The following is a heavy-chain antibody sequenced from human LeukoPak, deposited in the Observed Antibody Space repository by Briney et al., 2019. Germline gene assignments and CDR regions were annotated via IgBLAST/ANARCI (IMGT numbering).Heavy chain of an antibody. Sequence: GGSLRLSCAASGFTFTIYRMNWVRQAPGKGLEWVANIKQDGSEKHYVDSVKGRFTISRDNAKNSLFLQMNSLRAEDTAVYYCARDTRTFDYWGQGTLVTVSS. J-gene: IGHJ4*02. CDR3: ARDTRTFDY. D-gene: IGHD1-26*01. CDR2: IKQDGSEK. CDR1: GFTFTIYR. V-gene: IGHV3-7*01.